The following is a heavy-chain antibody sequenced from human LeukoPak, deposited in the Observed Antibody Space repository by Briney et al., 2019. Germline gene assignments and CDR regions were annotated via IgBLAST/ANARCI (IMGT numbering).Heavy chain of an antibody. Sequence: SETLSLTCTVSGGSISSSSYYWGWIRQPPGKGLEWIGSIYYSGSTYYNPSLKSRVTISVDTSKNQFSLKLSSVTAADTAVYYCARVPNGVHPGAFDIWGQGTMVTVSS. CDR1: GGSISSSSYY. CDR3: ARVPNGVHPGAFDI. J-gene: IGHJ3*02. V-gene: IGHV4-39*07. D-gene: IGHD1-1*01. CDR2: IYYSGST.